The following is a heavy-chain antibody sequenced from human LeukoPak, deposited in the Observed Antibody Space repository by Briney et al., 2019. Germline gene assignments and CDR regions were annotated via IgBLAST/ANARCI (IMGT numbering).Heavy chain of an antibody. V-gene: IGHV3-23*05. CDR1: GFTFSRYD. D-gene: IGHD3-10*01. CDR2: IVRTITTT. CDR3: ARTNYKRTILVWFGEFLLDDN. J-gene: IGHJ4*02. Sequence: GGSLRLSCAASGFTFSRYDLSWVRQAPGKGLECVSTIVRTITTTYYADSVKGRFTISRDNSKNTLYLQMNDLRADDTAIYYCARTNYKRTILVWFGEFLLDDNWGQGALVTVSS.